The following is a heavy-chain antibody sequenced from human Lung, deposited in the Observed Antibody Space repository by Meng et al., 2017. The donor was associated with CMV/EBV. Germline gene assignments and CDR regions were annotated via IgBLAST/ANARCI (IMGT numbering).Heavy chain of an antibody. CDR1: GFRFDDYG. V-gene: IGHV3-30*02. Sequence: GESLKISCAASGFRFDDYGMHWVRQTPGKGLEWVALIRNAGRNKFYGDSVKGRFTISRDNSKNTVYLQMNSLRPEETAVYYCANDLLLVGGSNAYFYYWGQGTLVTVSS. D-gene: IGHD3-16*01. CDR3: ANDLLLVGGSNAYFYY. J-gene: IGHJ4*02. CDR2: IRNAGRNK.